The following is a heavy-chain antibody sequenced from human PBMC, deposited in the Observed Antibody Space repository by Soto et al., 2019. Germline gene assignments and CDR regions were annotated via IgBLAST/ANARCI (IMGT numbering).Heavy chain of an antibody. J-gene: IGHJ5*02. Sequence: PSETLSLTCTVSGGSISSYYWSWIRQPPGKGLEWIGYIYYSGSTNYNPSLKSRVTISVDTSKDQFSLKLSSVTAADTAVYYCARVEYSYGYWFDPWGQGTLVTVSS. D-gene: IGHD5-18*01. V-gene: IGHV4-59*08. CDR1: GGSISSYY. CDR3: ARVEYSYGYWFDP. CDR2: IYYSGST.